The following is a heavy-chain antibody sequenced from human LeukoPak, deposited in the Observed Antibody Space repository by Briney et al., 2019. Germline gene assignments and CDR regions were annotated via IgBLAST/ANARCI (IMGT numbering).Heavy chain of an antibody. CDR2: IYYSGST. CDR3: ARRTYYDFSYFDY. D-gene: IGHD3-3*01. J-gene: IGHJ4*02. V-gene: IGHV4-61*01. CDR1: GGSVSSGSYY. Sequence: PSETLSLTCTVSGGSVSSGSYYWSWIRQPPGKGLEWIGYIYYSGSTNYNPSLKSRVTISVGASKNQFSLKLSSVTAADTAVYYCARRTYYDFSYFDYWGQGTLVTVSS.